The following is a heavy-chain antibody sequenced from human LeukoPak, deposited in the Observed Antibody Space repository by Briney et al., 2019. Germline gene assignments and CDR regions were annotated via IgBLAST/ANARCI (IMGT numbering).Heavy chain of an antibody. CDR1: GFTFSSYG. CDR2: IRYDGSNK. D-gene: IGHD6-19*01. Sequence: GRSLRLSCAASGFTFSSYGMHWVRQAPGKGLEWVAFIRYDGSNKYYADSVKGRFTISRDNSKNTLYLQMNSLRAEDTAVYYCAKDLPDSSAIDYWGQGTLVTVSS. CDR3: AKDLPDSSAIDY. J-gene: IGHJ4*02. V-gene: IGHV3-30*02.